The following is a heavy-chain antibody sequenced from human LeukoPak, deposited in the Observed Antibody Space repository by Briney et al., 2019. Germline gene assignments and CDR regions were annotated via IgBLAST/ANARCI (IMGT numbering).Heavy chain of an antibody. V-gene: IGHV4-39*01. D-gene: IGHD5-18*01. J-gene: IGHJ4*02. Sequence: PSETLSLTCTVSGGSISSSSYYRGWIRQPPGKGLEWIGSIYYSGSTYYNPSLKSRVTISVDTSKNQFSLKLSSVTAADTAVYYCARSVDTAMAFDYWGQGTLVTVSS. CDR2: IYYSGST. CDR3: ARSVDTAMAFDY. CDR1: GGSISSSSYY.